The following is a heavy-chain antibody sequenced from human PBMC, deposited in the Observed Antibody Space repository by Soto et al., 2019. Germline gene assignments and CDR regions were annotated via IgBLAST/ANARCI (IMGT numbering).Heavy chain of an antibody. J-gene: IGHJ4*02. CDR1: GGTFSSYT. CDR2: IIPILGIA. CDR3: ARDLGDGDYWPFDD. D-gene: IGHD4-17*01. Sequence: QVQLVQSGAEVKKPGSSVKVSCKASGGTFSSYTISWARQAPGQGLEWMGRIIPILGIANYAQKFQGRVTITADKSTSTAYMELSSLRSADTAVYYCARDLGDGDYWPFDDWGQGTLVTVSS. V-gene: IGHV1-69*08.